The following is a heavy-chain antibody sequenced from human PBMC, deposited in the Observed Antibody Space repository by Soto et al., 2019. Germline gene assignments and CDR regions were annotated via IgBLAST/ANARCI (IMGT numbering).Heavy chain of an antibody. CDR3: ASQDCSSTSYYAPHPSDY. CDR2: IHHSGST. J-gene: IGHJ4*02. V-gene: IGHV4-4*02. Sequence: SETLSLTCTVSGVSISVDNYWSLLRHPPGKGLEWIGEIHHSGSTNYNPSLKSRVTISVGKSKNQFSLKLSSVTAADTAVYYCASQDCSSTSYYAPHPSDYWGQGTLVSVSS. D-gene: IGHD2-2*01. CDR1: GVSISVDNY.